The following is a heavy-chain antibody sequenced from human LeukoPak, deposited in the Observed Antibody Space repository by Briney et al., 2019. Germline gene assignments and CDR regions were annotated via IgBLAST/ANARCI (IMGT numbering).Heavy chain of an antibody. CDR3: ARGLRSLVSGSTE. Sequence: ASVKVSCKASGYTFTSYDINWVRQAPGQGLEWMGWMNPKSGNTGYAQKFQGRVTMTRNTSISTAYMELSSLRSEDTAVYYCARGLRSLVSGSTEWGQGTLVTVSS. CDR2: MNPKSGNT. J-gene: IGHJ4*02. V-gene: IGHV1-8*01. D-gene: IGHD3-10*01. CDR1: GYTFTSYD.